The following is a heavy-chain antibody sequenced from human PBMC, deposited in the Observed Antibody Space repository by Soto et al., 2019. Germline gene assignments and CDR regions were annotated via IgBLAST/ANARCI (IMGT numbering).Heavy chain of an antibody. J-gene: IGHJ4*02. CDR1: GGTFSSYA. CDR3: ARGVGSGWYSSTHYYFDY. D-gene: IGHD6-19*01. V-gene: IGHV1-69*06. Sequence: ASVKVSCKASGGTFSSYAISWVRQAPGQGLEWMGGIIPIFGTANYAQKFQGRVTITADKSTSTAYMELSSLRSEDTAVYYCARGVGSGWYSSTHYYFDYWGQGTLVTVSS. CDR2: IIPIFGTA.